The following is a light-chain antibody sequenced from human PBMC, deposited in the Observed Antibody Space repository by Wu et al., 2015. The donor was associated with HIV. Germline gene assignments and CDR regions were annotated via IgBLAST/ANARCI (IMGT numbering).Light chain of an antibody. V-gene: IGKV3-11*01. J-gene: IGKJ4*01. CDR3: QHRTNWPPT. CDR2: DAS. Sequence: EIVLTQSPATLSLSPGDTATLSCRASQSVNTYLAWYQQKPGQSPRLLIYDASNLATGIPARFSGSGSGTDFTLRINNLEPADFAVYYCQHRTNWPPTFGGGTKVEI. CDR1: QSVNTY.